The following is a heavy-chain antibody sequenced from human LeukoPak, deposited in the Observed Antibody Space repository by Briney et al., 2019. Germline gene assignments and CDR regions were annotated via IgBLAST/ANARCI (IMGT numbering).Heavy chain of an antibody. CDR1: GSTFRNYG. CDR3: AREAGGYNGYFDY. Sequence: PGRSLRLSCAASGSTFRNYGMHWVRQAPGKGLEWVAVISYDGSNKYYADSVKGRFTISRDNSKNTLYLQMNSLRAEDTAVYYCAREAGGYNGYFDYWGQGTLVTVSS. D-gene: IGHD5-24*01. J-gene: IGHJ4*02. CDR2: ISYDGSNK. V-gene: IGHV3-30*04.